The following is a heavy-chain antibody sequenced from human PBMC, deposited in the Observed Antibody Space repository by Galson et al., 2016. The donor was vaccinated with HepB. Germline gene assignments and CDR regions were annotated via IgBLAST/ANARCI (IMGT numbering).Heavy chain of an antibody. CDR1: GGSISSYY. V-gene: IGHV4-59*01. CDR3: ARDGANFWSGYYRPNWFDS. D-gene: IGHD3-3*01. CDR2: IYDSGIT. J-gene: IGHJ5*01. Sequence: LSLTCTVSGGSISSYYWNWIRQPPGKGLEWIGYIYDSGITNYNPSLKSRVTISVDTSKNQFPLKMRSVTAADTAVSYCARDGANFWSGYYRPNWFDSWGQGTLVTVSS.